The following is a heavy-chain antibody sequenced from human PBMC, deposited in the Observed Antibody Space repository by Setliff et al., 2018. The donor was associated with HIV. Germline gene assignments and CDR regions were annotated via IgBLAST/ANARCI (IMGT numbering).Heavy chain of an antibody. Sequence: PSETLSLTCAVYGGSFSGYYWTWIRQPPGKGLEWIGEINHSGSANYNPSLKSRVTMSVDTSKNQFPLNLTSVTAADTAVYYCARGVGSSSDGTWFDPWGQGNLVTVSS. V-gene: IGHV4-34*01. CDR3: ARGVGSSSDGTWFDP. D-gene: IGHD6-6*01. CDR1: GGSFSGYY. J-gene: IGHJ5*02. CDR2: INHSGSA.